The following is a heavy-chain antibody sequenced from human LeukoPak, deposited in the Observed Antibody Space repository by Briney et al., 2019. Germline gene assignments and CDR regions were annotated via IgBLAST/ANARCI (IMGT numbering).Heavy chain of an antibody. J-gene: IGHJ3*02. Sequence: GGSLRLSCAASGFTFSGYSMNWVRQAPGKGLEWVSSISSTSAYIYYTDSMKGRFTISRDNAKNSLCLQMNSLRAEDTAVYYCARTYYYGSGNAFDMWGQGTMVTVSS. V-gene: IGHV3-21*01. D-gene: IGHD3-10*01. CDR1: GFTFSGYS. CDR3: ARTYYYGSGNAFDM. CDR2: ISSTSAYI.